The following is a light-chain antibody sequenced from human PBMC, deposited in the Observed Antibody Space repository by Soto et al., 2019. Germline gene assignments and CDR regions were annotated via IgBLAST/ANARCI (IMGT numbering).Light chain of an antibody. J-gene: IGKJ3*01. CDR3: QQYNSYSPGFT. V-gene: IGKV1-5*03. CDR1: QSISSW. Sequence: DIQMTQSPSTLSASVGDRVTITCRASQSISSWLAWYQQKPGKAPKLLIYKASSLESGVPSRFSGSGSGTEFTLTSSSLQPDDFATYYCQQYNSYSPGFTFGPGTKVDIK. CDR2: KAS.